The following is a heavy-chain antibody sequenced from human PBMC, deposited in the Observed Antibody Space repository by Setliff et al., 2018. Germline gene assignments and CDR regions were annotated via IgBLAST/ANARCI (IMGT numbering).Heavy chain of an antibody. V-gene: IGHV1-46*01. CDR3: ARDPNYYDSSGQLLGDAFDI. Sequence: ASVKVSCKASGYTFVGYYLHWVRQAPGQGLEWMGIINPSGGSTSYAQKFQGRVTMTRDTSTSTVYMELSSLRSEDTAVYYCARDPNYYDSSGQLLGDAFDIWGQGTMVTVSS. CDR2: INPSGGST. D-gene: IGHD3-22*01. CDR1: GYTFVGYY. J-gene: IGHJ3*02.